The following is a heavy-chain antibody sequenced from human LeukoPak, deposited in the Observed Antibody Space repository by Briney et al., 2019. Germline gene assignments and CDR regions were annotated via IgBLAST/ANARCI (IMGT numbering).Heavy chain of an antibody. V-gene: IGHV4-59*08. J-gene: IGHJ4*02. CDR1: GGSISSYY. Sequence: SETLSLTCTVSGGSISSYYWSWIRQPPGKGLEWIGCIYYSGSTNYNPSLKSRVTISVDTSKNQFSLKLSSVTAADTAVYYCARHRYYYFDYWGQGTLVTVSS. CDR3: ARHRYYYFDY. D-gene: IGHD1-14*01. CDR2: IYYSGST.